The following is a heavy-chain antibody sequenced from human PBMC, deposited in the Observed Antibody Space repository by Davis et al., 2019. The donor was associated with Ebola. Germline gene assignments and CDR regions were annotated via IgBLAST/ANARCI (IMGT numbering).Heavy chain of an antibody. CDR2: ISGSGGST. V-gene: IGHV3-23*01. CDR3: ARSGRFLEWLTDFFDY. D-gene: IGHD3-3*01. J-gene: IGHJ4*02. CDR1: GFTFSSYA. Sequence: GESLKIPCAASGFTFSSYAMSWVRQAPGKGLEWVSAISGSGGSTYYADSVKGRFTISRDNSKNTLYLQMNSLRAEDTAVYYCARSGRFLEWLTDFFDYWGQGTLVTVSS.